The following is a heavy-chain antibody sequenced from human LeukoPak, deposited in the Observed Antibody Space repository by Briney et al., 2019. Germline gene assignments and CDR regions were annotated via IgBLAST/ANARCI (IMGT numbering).Heavy chain of an antibody. J-gene: IGHJ3*02. Sequence: ASVKVSCKASGYTLTSYYMHWVRQAPGQGLEWMGIINPRGGSTSYAQKFQGRVTMTRDTSTSTVYMELSSLRSEDTAVYYCTRGTTDDAFDIWGQGTMVTVSS. D-gene: IGHD2/OR15-2a*01. CDR2: INPRGGST. V-gene: IGHV1-46*03. CDR3: TRGTTDDAFDI. CDR1: GYTLTSYY.